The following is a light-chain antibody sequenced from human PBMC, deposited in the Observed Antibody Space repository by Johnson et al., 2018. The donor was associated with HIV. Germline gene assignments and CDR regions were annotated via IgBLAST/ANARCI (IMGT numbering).Light chain of an antibody. Sequence: QSVLTQPPSVSAAPGQKVTNSCSGSSSNIGNNYVSWYQQVPGTAPKLLIYDNNRRPSGIPDRFSGSKSGTSATLGITGLQTGDEADYYCGTWDSSLRVGFFGTGTKVTVL. CDR1: SSNIGNNY. CDR3: GTWDSSLRVGF. CDR2: DNN. J-gene: IGLJ1*01. V-gene: IGLV1-51*01.